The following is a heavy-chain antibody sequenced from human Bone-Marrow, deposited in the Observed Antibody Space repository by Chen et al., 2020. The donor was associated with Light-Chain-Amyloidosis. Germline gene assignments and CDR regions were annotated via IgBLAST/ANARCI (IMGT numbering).Heavy chain of an antibody. CDR3: TTDGRTDY. Sequence: EVNLVESGGGLVKPGGSLPLSCAASGFTFSGAWLSWVRQAPGKGLEWLGRIKSDADGGTTDYAAPVQGRFSISRDDSKKTLYLQMSSLKIEDTAMYYCTTDGRTDYWGQGTLVTVSS. J-gene: IGHJ4*02. CDR2: IKSDADGGTT. V-gene: IGHV3-15*01. CDR1: GFTFSGAW.